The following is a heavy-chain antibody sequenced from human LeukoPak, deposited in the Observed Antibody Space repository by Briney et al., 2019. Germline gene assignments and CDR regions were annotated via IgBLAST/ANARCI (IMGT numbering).Heavy chain of an antibody. CDR2: ISSSGGRT. D-gene: IGHD6-13*01. CDR1: RFTFSSYA. J-gene: IGHJ4*02. Sequence: GGSLGLSCSASRFTFSSYAIHWVRQAPGKGLEYVSAISSSGGRTYYADSVRGRFTISRDNSKNTLYLQMSSLRAEDTAVYYCVKGRYSNSWYSSDYWGQGTLVTVAS. CDR3: VKGRYSNSWYSSDY. V-gene: IGHV3-64D*09.